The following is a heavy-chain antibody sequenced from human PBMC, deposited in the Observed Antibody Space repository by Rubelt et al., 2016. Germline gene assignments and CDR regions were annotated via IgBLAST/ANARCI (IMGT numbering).Heavy chain of an antibody. CDR2: ISSTITSG. D-gene: IGHD3-3*01. Sequence: GGSLRLSCAASGFAITNYGMSWVRQAAGTGLEWVSYISSTITSGYYADSVKGRFTVSRDIAKHSLYLQMNSLRDEDTAVYYCARGVSYGFWSGSGYWYFDLWGRGTLVTVSS. CDR1: GFAITNYG. V-gene: IGHV3-48*02. J-gene: IGHJ2*01. CDR3: ARGVSYGFWSGSGYWYFDL.